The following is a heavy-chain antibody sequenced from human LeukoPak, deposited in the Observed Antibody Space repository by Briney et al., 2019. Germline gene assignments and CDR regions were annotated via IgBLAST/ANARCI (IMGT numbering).Heavy chain of an antibody. J-gene: IGHJ4*02. CDR3: ARDKTSSSTWYDY. Sequence: GRSLRLSCATSGFTFSSHAMYWVRQAPGKGLEWVAIISYDGSNRYYTDSVKGRFTISRDNSKNTLYLRMNSLRGEDTAVYYCARDKTSSSTWYDYWGQGTLVTVSS. D-gene: IGHD6-13*01. V-gene: IGHV3-30-3*01. CDR2: ISYDGSNR. CDR1: GFTFSSHA.